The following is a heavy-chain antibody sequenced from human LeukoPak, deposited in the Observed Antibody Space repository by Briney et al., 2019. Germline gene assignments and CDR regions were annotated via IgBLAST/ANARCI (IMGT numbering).Heavy chain of an antibody. Sequence: ASVEVSCKASGYTFTSYGISRVRQAPGQGLEWMGWISAYNGNTNYAQKLQGRVTMTTDTSTSTAYMELRSLRSDDTAVYYCARDTLLGYCSGGSCYSEDYWGQGTLVTVSS. CDR3: ARDTLLGYCSGGSCYSEDY. CDR2: ISAYNGNT. V-gene: IGHV1-18*01. J-gene: IGHJ4*02. D-gene: IGHD2-15*01. CDR1: GYTFTSYG.